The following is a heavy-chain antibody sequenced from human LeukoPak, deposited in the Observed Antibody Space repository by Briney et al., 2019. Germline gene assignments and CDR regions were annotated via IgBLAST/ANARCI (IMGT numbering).Heavy chain of an antibody. CDR2: IRSKAYGGTT. D-gene: IGHD5-18*01. CDR1: GFTFGDYA. Sequence: PGRSLRLSCTASGFTFGDYAMSWFRQAPGKGLEWVGFIRSKAYGGTTEYAASVKRRFTISRDDSKSIAYLQMNSLKTEDTAVYYCTRVVPGVDTAMVPFHYYYYMDVWGKGTTVTVSS. V-gene: IGHV3-49*03. CDR3: TRVVPGVDTAMVPFHYYYYMDV. J-gene: IGHJ6*03.